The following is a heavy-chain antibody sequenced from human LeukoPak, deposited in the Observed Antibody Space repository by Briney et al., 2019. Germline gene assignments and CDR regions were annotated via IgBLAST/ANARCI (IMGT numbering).Heavy chain of an antibody. Sequence: SETLSLTCTVSGGSISSGDYYWRWIRQPPGKGLEWIGYIYYSGSTYYKPSLKSRVTMSVDTSKNQFSLKLSSVTAADTAVYYCARAVSVPAANPTFHYWGQGTLVTVSS. CDR1: GGSISSGDYY. CDR2: IYYSGST. V-gene: IGHV4-30-4*01. J-gene: IGHJ4*02. CDR3: ARAVSVPAANPTFHY. D-gene: IGHD2-2*01.